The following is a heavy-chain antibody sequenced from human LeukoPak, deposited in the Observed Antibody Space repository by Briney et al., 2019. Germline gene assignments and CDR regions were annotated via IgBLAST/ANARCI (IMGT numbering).Heavy chain of an antibody. J-gene: IGHJ4*02. CDR2: INHSGST. D-gene: IGHD5-18*01. CDR1: GGSFSGYY. Sequence: SETLSLTCAVYGGSFSGYYWSWIRQPPGKGLEWIGEINHSGSTNYNPSLKSRVTISVDTSKNQFSLKLSSVTAADTAVYYCARQNSYVDYWGQGTLVTVSS. V-gene: IGHV4-34*01. CDR3: ARQNSYVDY.